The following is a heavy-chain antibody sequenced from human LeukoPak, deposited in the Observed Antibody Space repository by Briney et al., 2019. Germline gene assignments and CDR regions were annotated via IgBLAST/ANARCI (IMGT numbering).Heavy chain of an antibody. CDR3: ARAEGATMLDY. CDR2: IKPDGSEK. CDR1: GFTFGSYW. Sequence: GGSLRLSCAASGFTFGSYWITWVRQAPGKGLEWVANIKPDGSEKYVDSVRGRFTISRDNAKNSLYLQMNSLRAEDTAVYYCARAEGATMLDYWGQGTLVTVSS. J-gene: IGHJ4*02. D-gene: IGHD5-12*01. V-gene: IGHV3-7*03.